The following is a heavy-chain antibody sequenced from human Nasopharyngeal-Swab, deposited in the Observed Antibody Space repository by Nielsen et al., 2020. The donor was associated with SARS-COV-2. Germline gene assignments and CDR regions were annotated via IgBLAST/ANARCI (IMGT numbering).Heavy chain of an antibody. CDR2: IWYDGSNK. Sequence: GESLKISCAASGFTFSSYGMHWVRQAPGKGLEWVAVIWYDGSNKYYADSVKGRFTISRDNSKNTLYLQMNSLRAEDTAVYYCAREGITAVPFHDYWGQGTLVTVSS. V-gene: IGHV3-33*01. CDR3: AREGITAVPFHDY. CDR1: GFTFSSYG. J-gene: IGHJ4*02. D-gene: IGHD6-13*01.